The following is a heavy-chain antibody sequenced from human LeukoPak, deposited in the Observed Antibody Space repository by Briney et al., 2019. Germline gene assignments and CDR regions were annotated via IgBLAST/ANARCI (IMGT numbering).Heavy chain of an antibody. CDR3: ARRAISSEDMDV. D-gene: IGHD6-19*01. J-gene: IGHJ6*03. V-gene: IGHV5-51*01. CDR2: IYLGDSHI. Sequence: GESLQISCKGSGYSFSSYWIAWVRPVPGKGLDWTGIIYLGDSHIRYNPSFQGQVTISADTSISTAYLQWTSLKASDSAMYYCARRAISSEDMDVWGTGTTVTVSS. CDR1: GYSFSSYW.